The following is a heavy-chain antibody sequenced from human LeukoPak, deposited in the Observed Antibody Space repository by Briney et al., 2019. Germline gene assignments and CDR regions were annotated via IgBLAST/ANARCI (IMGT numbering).Heavy chain of an antibody. V-gene: IGHV3-20*04. J-gene: IGHJ6*04. CDR3: AELGITMIGGV. CDR2: IIWNGGST. D-gene: IGHD3-10*02. Sequence: GGSLRLSCAASGFTFSSYEMNWVRQAPGKGLEWVSGIIWNGGSTGYADSVKGRFTISRDNAKNSLYLQMNSLRAADTDVYYCAELGITMIGGVWGKGTTVTISS. CDR1: GFTFSSYE.